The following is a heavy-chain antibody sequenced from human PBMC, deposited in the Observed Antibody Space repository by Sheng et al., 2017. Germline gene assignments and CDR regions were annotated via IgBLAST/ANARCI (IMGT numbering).Heavy chain of an antibody. CDR1: GFTFSSYG. CDR2: IWYDGSNK. D-gene: IGHD3-3*01. CDR3: AREEYYDFWSGYDSTLGYFDY. V-gene: IGHV3-33*01. Sequence: QVQLVESGGGVVQPGRSLRLSCAASGFTFSSYGMHWVRQAPGKGLEWVAVIWYDGSNKYYADSVKGRFTISRDNSKNTLYLQMNSLRAEDTAVYYCAREEYYDFWSGYDSTLGYFDYWGQGTLVTV. J-gene: IGHJ4*02.